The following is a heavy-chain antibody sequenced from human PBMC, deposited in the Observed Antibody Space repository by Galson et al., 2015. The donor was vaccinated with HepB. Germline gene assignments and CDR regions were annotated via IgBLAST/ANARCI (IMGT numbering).Heavy chain of an antibody. CDR2: ISNSGDTI. V-gene: IGHV3-11*01. CDR3: ARDPKGAFDI. CDR1: GFTFSDYY. Sequence: SLRLSCAASGFTFSDYYMSWIRQAPGKGLEWVSYISNSGDTIFYADSVKGRFTISRDNAKNSQYLQMNSLRPEDTSVYYCARDPKGAFDIWGQGTMVTVSS. J-gene: IGHJ3*02.